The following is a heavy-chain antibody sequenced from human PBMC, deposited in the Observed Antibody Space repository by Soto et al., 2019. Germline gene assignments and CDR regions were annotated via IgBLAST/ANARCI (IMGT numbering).Heavy chain of an antibody. J-gene: IGHJ3*02. CDR2: IYYSGST. V-gene: IGHV4-59*01. CDR3: ARLWLVPNAFDI. CDR1: GGSISSYY. Sequence: SETLSLTCTVSGGSISSYYWSWIRQPPGKGLEWIGYIYYSGSTNYNPSLKSRVTISVDTSKNQFSLKLSSVTAADTAVYYCARLWLVPNAFDIWGQGTMVTVSS. D-gene: IGHD6-19*01.